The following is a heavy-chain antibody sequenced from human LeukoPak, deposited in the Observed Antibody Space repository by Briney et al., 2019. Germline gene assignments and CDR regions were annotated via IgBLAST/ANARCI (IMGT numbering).Heavy chain of an antibody. CDR1: GFTFRSYW. J-gene: IGHJ4*02. D-gene: IGHD3-22*01. CDR2: IKQDGSEK. V-gene: IGHV3-7*01. Sequence: GGSLRLSCAASGFTFRSYWMSWVRQAPGKGLEWVANIKQDGSEKYYVDSVKGRFTISRDNAKNSLYLQMNSLRAEDTAVYYCARDGNYYDSSGYGHWGQGTLVTVSS. CDR3: ARDGNYYDSSGYGH.